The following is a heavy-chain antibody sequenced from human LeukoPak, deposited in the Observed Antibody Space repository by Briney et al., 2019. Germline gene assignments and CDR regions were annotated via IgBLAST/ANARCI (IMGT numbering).Heavy chain of an antibody. CDR2: IYHSGST. J-gene: IGHJ4*02. CDR1: GYSISSGYY. CDR3: ARGGIGDPLRGDY. V-gene: IGHV4-38-2*02. D-gene: IGHD3-16*01. Sequence: SETLSLTCTVSGYSISSGYYWGWIRQPPGKGLEWIGSIYHSGSTYYNPSLKSRVTISVDTSKNQFSLKLSSVTAADTAVYYCARGGIGDPLRGDYWGQGTLVTVSS.